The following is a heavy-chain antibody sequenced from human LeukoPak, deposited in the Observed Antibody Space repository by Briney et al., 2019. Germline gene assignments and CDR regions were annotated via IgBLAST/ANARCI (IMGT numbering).Heavy chain of an antibody. V-gene: IGHV3-11*01. CDR1: GFSFSDYY. D-gene: IGHD4-23*01. J-gene: IGHJ4*02. Sequence: PGGSLRLSCAASGFSFSDYYMRWVRQAPGKGRGWVSYIRSSGSTIHYAASVKGRFIISTDNDKTSVYLQMNSLRAEDTAVYYCASGLGVTPQDQTALDYWGQGTLVTVSS. CDR2: IRSSGSTI. CDR3: ASGLGVTPQDQTALDY.